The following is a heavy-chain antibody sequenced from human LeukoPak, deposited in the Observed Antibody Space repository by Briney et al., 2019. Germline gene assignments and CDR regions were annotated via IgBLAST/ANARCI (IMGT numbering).Heavy chain of an antibody. V-gene: IGHV4-30-2*01. CDR3: ARECLGDRELLNWFDP. CDR2: IYHSGST. D-gene: IGHD1-26*01. CDR1: GGSISSGGYY. J-gene: IGHJ5*02. Sequence: SQTLSLTCTVSGGSISSGGYYWSWIRQPPGKGLEWIGYIYHSGSTYYNPSLKSRVTISVDRSKNQFSLKLSSVTAADTAVYYCARECLGDRELLNWFDPWGQGTLVTVSS.